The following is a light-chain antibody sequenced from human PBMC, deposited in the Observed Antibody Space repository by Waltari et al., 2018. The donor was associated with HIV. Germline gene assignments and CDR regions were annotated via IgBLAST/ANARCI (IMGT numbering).Light chain of an antibody. Sequence: EIVMTQSPATLSVSPGERATLSCRASQSVSSKLAWFPQKPGQAPRLLVYGASSRATGIPARFSGSGSWTEFTLTITSLQSEDFTVYYCQQYNDWPRTFGQGTRVEIK. J-gene: IGKJ1*01. CDR3: QQYNDWPRT. CDR2: GAS. CDR1: QSVSSK. V-gene: IGKV3-15*01.